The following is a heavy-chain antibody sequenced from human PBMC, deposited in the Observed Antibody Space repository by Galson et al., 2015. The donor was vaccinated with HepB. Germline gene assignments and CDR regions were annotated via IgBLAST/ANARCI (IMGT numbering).Heavy chain of an antibody. J-gene: IGHJ4*02. CDR1: GFTFSNAW. D-gene: IGHD4-11*01. CDR2: IKSKTDGGTT. CDR3: TTDRLQDGGPNDY. Sequence: SLRLSCAASGFTFSNAWMSWVRQAPGKGLEWVGRIKSKTDGGTTDYAAPVKGRFTISRDDSKNTLYLQMNSLKTEDTAVYYCTTDRLQDGGPNDYWGQGTLVTVSS. V-gene: IGHV3-15*01.